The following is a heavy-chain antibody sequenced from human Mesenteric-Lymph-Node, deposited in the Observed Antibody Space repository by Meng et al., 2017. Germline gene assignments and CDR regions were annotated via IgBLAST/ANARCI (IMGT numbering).Heavy chain of an antibody. D-gene: IGHD2-21*01. CDR1: GGSMSSGNYY. CDR3: ASFDHIPRRNYFDY. J-gene: IGHJ4*02. CDR2: IHHSGSA. Sequence: QLQSQGSAPGLVGAQQTWPLTCPVSGGSMSSGNYYWSWIRQPPGKGLEWIGYIHHSGSAYYNPSLKSRVSISVDTSKNQFSLNLNSMTAADTAVYYCASFDHIPRRNYFDYWGQGTLVTVSS. V-gene: IGHV4-30-4*01.